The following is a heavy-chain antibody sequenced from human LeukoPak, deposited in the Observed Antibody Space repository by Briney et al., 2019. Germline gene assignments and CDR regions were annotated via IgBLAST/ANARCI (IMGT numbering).Heavy chain of an antibody. V-gene: IGHV4-59*01. J-gene: IGHJ4*02. Sequence: SETLSLTCTVSGVSISSYYWSWIRQPPGKGLEWIGYIYYSGSTNYNPSLKSRVTISVDTSKNQFSLKLSSVTAADTAVYYCARTTRHYYFDYWGQGTLVTVSS. D-gene: IGHD1-1*01. CDR3: ARTTRHYYFDY. CDR1: GVSISSYY. CDR2: IYYSGST.